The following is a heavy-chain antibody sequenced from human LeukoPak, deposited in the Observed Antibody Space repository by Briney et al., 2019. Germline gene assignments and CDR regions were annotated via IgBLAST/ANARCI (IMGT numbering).Heavy chain of an antibody. V-gene: IGHV1-18*01. J-gene: IGHJ4*02. CDR2: ISAYNGNT. D-gene: IGHD3-10*01. CDR3: ARDYAARYGSGSYYDY. Sequence: ASVKVSCKASGYTFTSYGISWVRQAPGQGLEWMGWISAYNGNTNYAQKLQGRVTMTTDTSTSTAYMELRSLRSDDTAVYYCARDYAARYGSGSYYDYWGQGTLVTVSS. CDR1: GYTFTSYG.